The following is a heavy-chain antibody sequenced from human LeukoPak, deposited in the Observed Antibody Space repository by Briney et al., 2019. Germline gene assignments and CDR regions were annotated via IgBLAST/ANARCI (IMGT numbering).Heavy chain of an antibody. CDR3: ARDLGGYSYSDY. Sequence: GGSLRLSCAASGFTFSSYAMHWDRQAPGKGLEWAAIMSSDGGNEYYADSVKGRFTISRDNSKNTLHLLTNSLRAEDTAVYYCARDLGGYSYSDYWGQGTLVTVSS. J-gene: IGHJ4*02. CDR2: MSSDGGNE. V-gene: IGHV3-30*01. CDR1: GFTFSSYA. D-gene: IGHD5-18*01.